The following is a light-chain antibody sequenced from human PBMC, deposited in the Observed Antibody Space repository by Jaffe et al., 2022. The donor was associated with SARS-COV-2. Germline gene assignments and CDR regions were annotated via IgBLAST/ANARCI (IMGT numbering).Light chain of an antibody. CDR3: LLFYSGARV. V-gene: IGLV7-46*01. J-gene: IGLJ2*01. CDR1: TGDVTSGHY. Sequence: QAVVTQEPSLTVSPGGTGTLTCGSSTGDVTSGHYPYWFQQKPGQAPRALIYNTDNKHSWTPARFSGSLLGGKAALTLSGAQAEDEADYYCLLFYSGARVFGGGTKLTVL. CDR2: NTD.